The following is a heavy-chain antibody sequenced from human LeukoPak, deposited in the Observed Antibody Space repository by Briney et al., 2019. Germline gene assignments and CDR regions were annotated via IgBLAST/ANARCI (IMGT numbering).Heavy chain of an antibody. CDR1: GFTFTDQP. D-gene: IGHD7-27*01. CDR2: IGGGRGAT. J-gene: IGHJ4*02. V-gene: IGHV3-48*01. CDR3: AKDRANWANDG. Sequence: PGGSLRLSCVASGFTFTDQPMKWVRQAPGKGLEWVSYIGGGRGATFYADSVKGRFTISRDDARKSIYLQMSSLRVEDTAIYYCAKDRANWANDGWGQGTQVTVSS.